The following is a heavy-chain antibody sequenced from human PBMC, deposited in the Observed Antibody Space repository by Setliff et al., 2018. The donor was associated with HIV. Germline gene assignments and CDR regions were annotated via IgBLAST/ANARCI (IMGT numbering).Heavy chain of an antibody. Sequence: SGPTLVNPAQTLTLTCAFSGFSLATDGVGVGWIRQPPGKGPEWLALIYWDGDTRYNPSLKGRLTITKATSNNHVVLMISNLDPVDTATYYCASPLIMTTVTKDYWGQGTLVTVSS. J-gene: IGHJ4*02. CDR2: IYWDGDT. V-gene: IGHV2-5*02. CDR3: ASPLIMTTVTKDY. D-gene: IGHD4-17*01. CDR1: GFSLATDGVG.